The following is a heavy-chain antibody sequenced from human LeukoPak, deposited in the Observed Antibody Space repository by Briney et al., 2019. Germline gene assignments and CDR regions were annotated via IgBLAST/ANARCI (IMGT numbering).Heavy chain of an antibody. J-gene: IGHJ4*02. D-gene: IGHD1-26*01. CDR3: AKLGGRSGIVDY. V-gene: IGHV3-21*04. CDR1: GFTFSSYS. CDR2: ISSSSSYI. Sequence: GGSLRLSCAASGFTFSSYSMNWVRQAPGKGLEWVSSISSSSSYIYYAASVKGRFTISRDNSKNTLYLQMNSLRAEDTAVYYCAKLGGRSGIVDYWGQGTLVTVSS.